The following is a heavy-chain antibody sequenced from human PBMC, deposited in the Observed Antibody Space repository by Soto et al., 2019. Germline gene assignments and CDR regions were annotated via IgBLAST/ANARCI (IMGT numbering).Heavy chain of an antibody. CDR1: GGSISSYY. CDR2: IHNSGST. CDR3: AGSGGSYYFNY. J-gene: IGHJ4*02. Sequence: SETLSLTCTVSGGSISSYYWSWIRQPPGKGLEWIAYIHNSGSTNYDPSLKSRVTTSLDTSKNQFSLKLSSVTAADTAVYYCAGSGGSYYFNYWGQGTPVTVSS. V-gene: IGHV4-59*01. D-gene: IGHD1-26*01.